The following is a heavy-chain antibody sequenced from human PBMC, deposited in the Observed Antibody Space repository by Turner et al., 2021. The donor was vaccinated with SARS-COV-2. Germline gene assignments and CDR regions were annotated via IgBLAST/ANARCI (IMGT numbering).Heavy chain of an antibody. CDR3: AKDRFFGVEQANWFDP. V-gene: IGHV3-23*01. Sequence: EVQLLESGGGLVQPGGSLTLSCAASGFTSSSYAMSWVRQAPGRGLEWVSAMCVSVVSTDDADSVKGRFTISRDNSKNKLYLQMNSLRAEDTAVYYCAKDRFFGVEQANWFDPWGQGTLVTVSS. CDR2: MCVSVVST. CDR1: GFTSSSYA. D-gene: IGHD3-3*01. J-gene: IGHJ5*02.